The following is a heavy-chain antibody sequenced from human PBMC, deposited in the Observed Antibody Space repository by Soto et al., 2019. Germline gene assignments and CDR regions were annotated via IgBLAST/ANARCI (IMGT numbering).Heavy chain of an antibody. CDR3: ARESSSSCHDY. D-gene: IGHD6-13*01. Sequence: GASVKVSCKASGYTFTSYCISWVRQAPGQGLEWMGWISAYNGNTKYAQKFQGRVTMTTDTSTSTAYMELRSLRSDDTAVYYCARESSSSCHDYWGQGTLVTVSS. CDR2: ISAYNGNT. CDR1: GYTFTSYC. V-gene: IGHV1-18*01. J-gene: IGHJ4*02.